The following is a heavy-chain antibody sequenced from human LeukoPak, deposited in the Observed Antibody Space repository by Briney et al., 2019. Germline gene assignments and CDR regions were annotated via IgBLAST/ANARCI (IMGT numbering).Heavy chain of an antibody. D-gene: IGHD1-7*01. Sequence: GGSLRLSCAASGFTFSNCWMSWVRQAPGKGLEWVANIKQDGSEKYYVNSVKGRFTISRDNAKNSLCLQMNSLRAEDTAIYYCAREDDWNYEDYWGQGTLVTVSS. J-gene: IGHJ4*02. CDR1: GFTFSNCW. V-gene: IGHV3-7*01. CDR3: AREDDWNYEDY. CDR2: IKQDGSEK.